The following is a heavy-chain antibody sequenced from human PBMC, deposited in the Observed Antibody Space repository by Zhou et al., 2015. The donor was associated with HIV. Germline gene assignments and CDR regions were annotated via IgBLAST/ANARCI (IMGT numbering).Heavy chain of an antibody. J-gene: IGHJ5*02. CDR1: GGTFSTYA. CDR2: IIPMFGTP. CDR3: ALPSGYRTVSTIDP. D-gene: IGHD5-18*01. Sequence: LLQSGTEVRKPGSSVKVSCKASGGTFSTYAFNWVRQAPGQRPEWMGGIIPMFGTPNYAPKFQGRVTLTADESTSTAYMELSSLTSEDTAVYYCALPSGYRTVSTIDPWGQGTLVIVS. V-gene: IGHV1-69*01.